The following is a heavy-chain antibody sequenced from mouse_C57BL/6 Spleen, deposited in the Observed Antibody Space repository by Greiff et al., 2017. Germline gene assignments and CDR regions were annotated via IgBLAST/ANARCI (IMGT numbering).Heavy chain of an antibody. J-gene: IGHJ4*01. D-gene: IGHD1-1*01. Sequence: VKLQQPGAELVMPGASVKLSCKASGYTFTSYWMHWVKQRPGQGPEWIGEIDPSDSYTNYNQKFKGKSTLTVDKSSSTAYMQLSSLTSEDSAVYYCARGGSSYDYYAMDYWGQGTSVTVSS. CDR2: IDPSDSYT. CDR1: GYTFTSYW. CDR3: ARGGSSYDYYAMDY. V-gene: IGHV1-69*01.